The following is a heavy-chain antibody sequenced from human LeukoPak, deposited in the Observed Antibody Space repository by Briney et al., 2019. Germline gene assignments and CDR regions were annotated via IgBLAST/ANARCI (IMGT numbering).Heavy chain of an antibody. V-gene: IGHV3-23*01. D-gene: IGHD3-22*01. Sequence: PGGSLRLSCGASGFTFSSHAMSWVRQTPERGLEWVSAITGGGDSAYYPDSVKGRFTISRDNSKNTLYLQMNSLRAEDTAVYYCARGTAYYYDSSGEYYFDYWGQGTLVTVSS. J-gene: IGHJ4*02. CDR3: ARGTAYYYDSSGEYYFDY. CDR2: ITGGGDSA. CDR1: GFTFSSHA.